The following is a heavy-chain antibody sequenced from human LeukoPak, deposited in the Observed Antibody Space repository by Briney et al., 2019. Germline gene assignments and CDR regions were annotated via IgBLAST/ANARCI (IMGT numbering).Heavy chain of an antibody. Sequence: ASVKVSCKASGYTFTSYAMHWVRQAPGQRLEWMGWIYAGNGNTKYSQKFQGRVTITRDTSASTAYMELSSLRSEDTAVYYCARDGRWDYWGQGTLVTVSS. D-gene: IGHD4-23*01. J-gene: IGHJ4*02. CDR2: IYAGNGNT. CDR3: ARDGRWDY. CDR1: GYTFTSYA. V-gene: IGHV1-3*01.